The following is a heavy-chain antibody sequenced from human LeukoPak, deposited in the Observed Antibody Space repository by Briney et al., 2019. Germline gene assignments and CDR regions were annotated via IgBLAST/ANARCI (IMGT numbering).Heavy chain of an antibody. CDR3: ARGGGRSWYIRWFEP. J-gene: IGHJ5*02. Sequence: PSETLSLTCTVSGHSINSHYWSWLRQSPEKGLEWIGYIYHDGSGDNNPSLKSRVTISMDPSRNQFSLKLRSATAADTAVYYCARGGGRSWYIRWFEPWGQGALVTVSS. CDR2: IYHDGSG. CDR1: GHSINSHY. V-gene: IGHV4-59*11. D-gene: IGHD6-13*01.